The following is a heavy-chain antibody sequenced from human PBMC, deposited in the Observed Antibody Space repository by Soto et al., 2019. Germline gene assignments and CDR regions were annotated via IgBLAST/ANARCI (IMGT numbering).Heavy chain of an antibody. V-gene: IGHV3-23*01. CDR3: AKESGYGAYNLLGAFDI. J-gene: IGHJ3*02. Sequence: EVQLLESGGGLVQPGGSLRLSCAASGFTFSTYAMTWVRQAPGKGLEWVSVISGSGGSTYYADSVKGRFTISRDNSKNTLYLQMNSLRAEDTAVYYCAKESGYGAYNLLGAFDIWGQGTRVTVSS. CDR1: GFTFSTYA. D-gene: IGHD1-26*01. CDR2: ISGSGGST.